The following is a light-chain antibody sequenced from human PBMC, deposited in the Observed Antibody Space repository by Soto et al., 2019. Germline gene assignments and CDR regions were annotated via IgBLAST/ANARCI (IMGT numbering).Light chain of an antibody. CDR1: ISNVGIYNH. V-gene: IGLV2-23*02. J-gene: IGLJ3*02. CDR2: EVN. CDR3: YSYEGGRV. Sequence: QSALTQPASVSGSPGQSITISCTGTISNVGIYNHVSWYQQHPGKAPKLIIYEVNKRPSGVSNRFSGSKSGNTASLTISGFQTEDEADYYCYSYEGGRVFGRRTKLTVL.